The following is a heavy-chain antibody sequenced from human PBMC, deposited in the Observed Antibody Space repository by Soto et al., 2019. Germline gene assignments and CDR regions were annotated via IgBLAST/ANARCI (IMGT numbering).Heavy chain of an antibody. CDR1: GGSISSYY. CDR3: ARGEYSDYDLAPFDC. V-gene: IGHV4-59*01. Sequence: QVQLQESGPGLVKPSETLSLTCTVSGGSISSYYWSWIRQPPGKGLEWIGYIYYSGSTNYNPSLKRRVTIXXDXSXXQFSLKLRSVTAADTAVYYCARGEYSDYDLAPFDCWVQGTLVTVSS. D-gene: IGHD5-12*01. CDR2: IYYSGST. J-gene: IGHJ4*02.